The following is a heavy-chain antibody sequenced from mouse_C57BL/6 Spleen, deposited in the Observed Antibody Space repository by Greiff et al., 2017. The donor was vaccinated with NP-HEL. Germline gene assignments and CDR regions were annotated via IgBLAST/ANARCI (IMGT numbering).Heavy chain of an antibody. CDR3: ANYDYDDYAMDY. J-gene: IGHJ4*01. V-gene: IGHV3-6*01. CDR2: IGYDGSN. D-gene: IGHD2-4*01. CDR1: GYSITSGYY. Sequence: EVKLLESGPGLVKPSQSLSLTCSVTGYSITSGYYWNWIRQFPGNKLEWMGYIGYDGSNNYNPSLKNRISITRDTSKNQFFLKLNSVTTEDTATYYCANYDYDDYAMDYWGQGTSVTVSS.